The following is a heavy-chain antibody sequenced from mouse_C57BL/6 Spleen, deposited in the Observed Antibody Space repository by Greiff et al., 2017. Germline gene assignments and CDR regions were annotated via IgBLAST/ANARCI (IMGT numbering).Heavy chain of an antibody. CDR1: GYAFSSSW. CDR2: IYPGDGDT. Sequence: QVQLQQSGPELVKPGASVKISCKASGYAFSSSWMNWVKQRPGKGLEWIGLIYPGDGDTNYNGKFKGKATLTADKSSSTAYMQLSSLTSEDSAVYFCAKEAIYDVYYDYCDYWGQGTTLTVSS. CDR3: AKEAIYDVYYDYCDY. D-gene: IGHD2-3*01. J-gene: IGHJ2*01. V-gene: IGHV1-82*01.